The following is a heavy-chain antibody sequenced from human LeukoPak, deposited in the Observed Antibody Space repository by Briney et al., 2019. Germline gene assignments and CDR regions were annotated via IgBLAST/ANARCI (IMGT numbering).Heavy chain of an antibody. Sequence: SETLSLTCTVYAGAISNYYWTRLRQPAGKGLEWIGRIYTSGNTNYNPSLKSRATMSIDTSKNQFSLTLSSVTAADTAVYYCARGDSGYSVFRFWGQGILVIVSS. CDR3: ARGDSGYSVFRF. D-gene: IGHD3-22*01. V-gene: IGHV4-4*07. CDR2: IYTSGNT. CDR1: AGAISNYY. J-gene: IGHJ4*02.